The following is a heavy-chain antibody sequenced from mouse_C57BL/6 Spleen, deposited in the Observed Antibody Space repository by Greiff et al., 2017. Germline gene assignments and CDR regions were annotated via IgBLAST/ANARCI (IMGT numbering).Heavy chain of an antibody. CDR2: INPSSGDT. J-gene: IGHJ3*01. V-gene: IGHV1-7*01. D-gene: IGHD4-1*01. CDR3: AWARTGAEGWVAY. CDR1: GYTFTSYW. Sequence: VQLQQSGAELVKPGASVKLSCKASGYTFTSYWMHWVKQRPGQGLEWIGYINPSSGDTKYNQKFKGKATLTADKSSSTAYMQLSSRTCEDYEVYDCAWARTGAEGWVAYWGQGTMVTVSA.